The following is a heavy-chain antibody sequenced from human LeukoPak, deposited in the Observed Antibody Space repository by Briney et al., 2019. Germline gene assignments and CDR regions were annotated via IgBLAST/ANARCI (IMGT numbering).Heavy chain of an antibody. J-gene: IGHJ4*02. CDR1: GGSIIRSNYY. CDR3: ATHVDATRGYYFES. Sequence: PSETLSLTCSVSGGSIIRSNYYWGWIRHPPGKGLEWIGTVYYSGSTNYNPSLKSRVTISVDTSKNQFSLKLSSVTAADTAIYYCATHVDATRGYYFESWGQGTLVTVSS. D-gene: IGHD1-1*01. CDR2: VYYSGST. V-gene: IGHV4-39*01.